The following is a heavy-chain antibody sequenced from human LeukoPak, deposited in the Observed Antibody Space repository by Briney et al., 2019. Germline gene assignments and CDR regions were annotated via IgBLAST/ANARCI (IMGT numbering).Heavy chain of an antibody. J-gene: IGHJ6*02. D-gene: IGHD2-15*01. Sequence: PGGSLRLSCAASGFTFSSYDMHWVRQPTGKGLEWVSAIGSAGDTYYPGSVKGRFTISRENAKNSLYLQMNSLRAGDTAVYYCARQVSRGWRGYGDYGMDVWGQGTTVTVSS. CDR3: ARQVSRGWRGYGDYGMDV. CDR1: GFTFSSYD. CDR2: IGSAGDT. V-gene: IGHV3-13*01.